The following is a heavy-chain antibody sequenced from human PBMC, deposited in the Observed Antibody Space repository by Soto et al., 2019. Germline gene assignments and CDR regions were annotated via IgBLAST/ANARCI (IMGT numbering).Heavy chain of an antibody. CDR3: ARLAPIAAADGMDV. D-gene: IGHD6-13*01. V-gene: IGHV4-38-2*01. Sequence: SETLSLTCAVSGYSISSGYYCGWIRQSPGKGLEWIGSIYHSGSTYYNPSLKSRVIISVDTSKNQFSLKLSSVTAADTAVYYCARLAPIAAADGMDVWGQGTTVTVSS. CDR1: GYSISSGYY. CDR2: IYHSGST. J-gene: IGHJ6*02.